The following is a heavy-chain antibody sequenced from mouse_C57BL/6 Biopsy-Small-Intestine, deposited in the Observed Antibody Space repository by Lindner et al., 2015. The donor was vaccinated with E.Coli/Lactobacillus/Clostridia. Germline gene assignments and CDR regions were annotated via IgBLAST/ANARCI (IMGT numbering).Heavy chain of an antibody. V-gene: IGHV14-2*01. D-gene: IGHD1-1*01. J-gene: IGHJ4*01. Sequence: VQLQESGADLVRPGASVKLSCTASGFNIEDYYIHWMKQRTEQGLEWVGRIDPEDGTTKYAPKLQGKATLIADTSSNTVYLQVTSLTSEDTAVYYCASFINSMDYWGQGTSVTVSS. CDR2: IDPEDGTT. CDR1: GFNIEDYY. CDR3: ASFINSMDY.